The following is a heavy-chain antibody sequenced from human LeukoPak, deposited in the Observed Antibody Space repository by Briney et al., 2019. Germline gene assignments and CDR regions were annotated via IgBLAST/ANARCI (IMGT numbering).Heavy chain of an antibody. CDR2: IKSKTDGGTT. CDR3: TTEDIVVVPAANY. CDR1: GFTFSNAW. V-gene: IGHV3-15*01. Sequence: PGGSLRLSCAASGFTFSNAWMSWVRQAPGKGLEWVGRIKSKTDGGTTDYAAPVKGRFTISRDDSKNTLYLQMNSLKTEDTAVYYCTTEDIVVVPAANYWGRGTLVTVSS. J-gene: IGHJ4*02. D-gene: IGHD2-2*01.